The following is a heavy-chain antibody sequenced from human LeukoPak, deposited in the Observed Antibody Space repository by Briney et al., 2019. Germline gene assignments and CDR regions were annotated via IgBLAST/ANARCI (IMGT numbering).Heavy chain of an antibody. CDR2: IRNKPYGGTT. V-gene: IGHV3-49*04. Sequence: GGSLRLSCTASGFTLGDYTVTWVRQAPGKGLEWVGFIRNKPYGGTTEYAASVKGRFTISRDDSRSVAYLQVNSLKTEDTALYYCTRGWSGYCSGGGCLAFDIWGQGRMVTVSS. D-gene: IGHD2-15*01. CDR1: GFTLGDYT. CDR3: TRGWSGYCSGGGCLAFDI. J-gene: IGHJ3*02.